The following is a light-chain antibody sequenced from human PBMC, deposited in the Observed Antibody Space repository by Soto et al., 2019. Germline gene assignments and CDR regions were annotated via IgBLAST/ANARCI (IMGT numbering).Light chain of an antibody. CDR1: QSISVW. J-gene: IGKJ1*01. CDR3: QQYNSYSPT. V-gene: IGKV1-5*03. Sequence: VGDRVTITCRASQSISVWLAWYQQKAGKAPNLLIYKASRLESGVPSRFSGSGSETEFTLTISGLQPGDSATYYCQQYNSYSPTFGQGTKVDIK. CDR2: KAS.